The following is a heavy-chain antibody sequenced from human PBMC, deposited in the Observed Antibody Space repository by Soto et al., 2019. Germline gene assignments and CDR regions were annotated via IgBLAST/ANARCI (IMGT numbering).Heavy chain of an antibody. CDR3: ARDSARTFDY. Sequence: VQLVESGGGLVQPGGSLRLSCAASGFRFSAYWIHWVRQAPGKGLVWVSHINNDGSSATYADSVKGRFTISRDNAKNTVYLQMNSLRADDTAVYYCARDSARTFDYWGQGTLVTVSS. D-gene: IGHD3-10*01. CDR1: GFRFSAYW. J-gene: IGHJ4*02. CDR2: INNDGSSA. V-gene: IGHV3-74*01.